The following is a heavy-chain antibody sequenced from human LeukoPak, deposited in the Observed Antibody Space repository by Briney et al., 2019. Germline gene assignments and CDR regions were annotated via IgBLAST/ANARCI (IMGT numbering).Heavy chain of an antibody. D-gene: IGHD6-19*01. CDR1: RYTFTSSG. J-gene: IGHJ3*02. Sequence: ASVRVSCKASRYTFTSSGISWGRQTPGQGLEWVGWICAYNGNTNYAQTLQGRDTMTTDTSTSTAYMELRSLRSDDTAVYYCARAPMSSGWYGDAFDIWGQGTMVTVSS. CDR2: ICAYNGNT. CDR3: ARAPMSSGWYGDAFDI. V-gene: IGHV1-18*01.